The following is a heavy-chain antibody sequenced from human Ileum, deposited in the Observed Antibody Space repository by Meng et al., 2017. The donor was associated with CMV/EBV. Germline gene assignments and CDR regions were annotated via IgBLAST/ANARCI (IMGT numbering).Heavy chain of an antibody. J-gene: IGHJ4*02. CDR2: LSNDGSTK. Sequence: GASLCLSCAVSRHTLTNCPMHWVRQAPGKGLEWVACLSNDGSTKYLADSVRGQFSMSRDISKNTVYLHMNNLRGEDTAVYYCAREKRFTNYFDSWGRGTLVTVSS. CDR3: AREKRFTNYFDS. CDR1: RHTLTNCP. V-gene: IGHV3-30-3*01.